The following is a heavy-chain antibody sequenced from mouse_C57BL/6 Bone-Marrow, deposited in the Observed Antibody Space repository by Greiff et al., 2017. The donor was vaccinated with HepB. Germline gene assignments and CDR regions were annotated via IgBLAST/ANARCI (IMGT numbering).Heavy chain of an antibody. V-gene: IGHV5-6*01. CDR1: GFTFSSYG. CDR3: ARHDDGYPDY. Sequence: EVKLMESGGDLVKPGGSLKLSCAASGFTFSSYGMSWVRQTPDKRLEWVATISSGGSYTYYPDSVKLRFTISRDNAKNTLYLQMSSLKSEDTAMYYCARHDDGYPDYWGQGTTLTVSS. D-gene: IGHD2-3*01. J-gene: IGHJ2*01. CDR2: ISSGGSYT.